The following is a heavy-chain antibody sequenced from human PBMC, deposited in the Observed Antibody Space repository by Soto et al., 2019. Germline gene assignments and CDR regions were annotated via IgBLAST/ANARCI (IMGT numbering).Heavy chain of an antibody. J-gene: IGHJ4*02. CDR1: GFTFSSYG. D-gene: IGHD2-15*01. CDR3: AKDKIEWNPEDIFPDY. V-gene: IGHV3-30*18. CDR2: ISYDGSNK. Sequence: GGSLRLSCAASGFTFSSYGMHWVRQAPGKGLEWVAVISYDGSNKYYADSVKGRFTISRDNSKNTLYLQMNSLRAEDTAVYYCAKDKIEWNPEDIFPDYWGQGTLVTVSS.